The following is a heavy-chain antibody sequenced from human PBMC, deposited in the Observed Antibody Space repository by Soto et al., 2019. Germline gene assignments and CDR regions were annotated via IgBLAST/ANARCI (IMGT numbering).Heavy chain of an antibody. V-gene: IGHV3-23*01. CDR1: GFTFNNYA. CDR2: ISGGGDTT. D-gene: IGHD3-10*01. CDR3: AKGWCGSGSLTPRVDF. Sequence: EVQLLESGGGLVQPGGSLRLSCAASGFTFNNYAMTWVRQAPGKGLEWVSAISGGGDTTSYADSVKGRFTVSRDGSKNTLYRQISSLRAEDTALYYCAKGWCGSGSLTPRVDFWGQGTLVTVSS. J-gene: IGHJ4*02.